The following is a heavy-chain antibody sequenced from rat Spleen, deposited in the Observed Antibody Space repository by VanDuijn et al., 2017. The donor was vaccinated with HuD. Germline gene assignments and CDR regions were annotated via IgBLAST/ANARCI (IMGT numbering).Heavy chain of an antibody. D-gene: IGHD4-3*01. Sequence: EVQLVESDGGLVQPGKSLKLSCAASGFTFSDYYMAWVRQAPKKGLEWVASINYEGTNTYYGDSVKGRFTVSRENTERTLYLLVDSLRSEDTATYYCVRQDTSGYSNWFAYWGQGTLVTVSS. CDR1: GFTFSDYY. CDR2: INYEGTNT. CDR3: VRQDTSGYSNWFAY. J-gene: IGHJ3*01. V-gene: IGHV5-22*01.